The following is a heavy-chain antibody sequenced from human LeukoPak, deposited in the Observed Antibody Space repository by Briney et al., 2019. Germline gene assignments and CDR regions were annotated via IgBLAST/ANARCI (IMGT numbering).Heavy chain of an antibody. Sequence: PGGSLRLSCAASGFTFSSYEMNWVRQAPGKGLGWISYISSSGSSIYYVDSVKGRFTISRDNAKNSLYLQMNSLRAEDTAVYYCARDNGDPRTYFDYWGQGTLVTVSS. CDR1: GFTFSSYE. D-gene: IGHD4-17*01. CDR3: ARDNGDPRTYFDY. J-gene: IGHJ4*02. V-gene: IGHV3-48*03. CDR2: ISSSGSSI.